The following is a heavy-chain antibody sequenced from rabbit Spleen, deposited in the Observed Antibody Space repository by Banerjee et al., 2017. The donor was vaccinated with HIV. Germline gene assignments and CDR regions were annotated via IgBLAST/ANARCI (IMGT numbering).Heavy chain of an antibody. CDR3: ARDAGSINYCTDRLDL. CDR1: GFSFSNTYW. CDR2: IDVGSSGST. Sequence: QEQLEESGGDLVKPEGSLTLTCTASGFSFSNTYWICWVRQAPGKGLEWIACIDVGSSGSTYYASWAKGRFTISKISSTAVTLQMTSLTVADTATYFCARDAGSINYCTDRLDLWGPGTLVTVS. D-gene: IGHD8-1*01. J-gene: IGHJ3*01. V-gene: IGHV1S45*01.